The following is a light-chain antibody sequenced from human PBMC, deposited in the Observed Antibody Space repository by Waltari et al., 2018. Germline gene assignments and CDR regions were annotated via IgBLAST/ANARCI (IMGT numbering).Light chain of an antibody. CDR2: DTN. J-gene: IGLJ3*02. V-gene: IGLV8-61*01. CDR3: VLSMVRGIWV. CDR1: SGSVSTTYY. Sequence: QTVVTQEPSLSVSPGGTVTLTCGLSSGSVSTTYYTSWYQQAPGQAPRTLIFDTNPRSSGVPDRFSGSILDNKAALTIAGAQADDESDYYCVLSMVRGIWVFGGGTKLTVL.